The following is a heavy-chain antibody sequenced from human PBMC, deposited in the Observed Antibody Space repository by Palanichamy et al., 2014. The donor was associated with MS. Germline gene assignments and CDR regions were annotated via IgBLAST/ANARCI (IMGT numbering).Heavy chain of an antibody. CDR1: GLTFSSYA. Sequence: EVQLLESGGGLVXPGGSLRLSCATSGLTFSSYAMSWVRQAAGKGLEWVSAISGDGGATYYADSVKGRFIISRDNSKNTLYLQMNSLRPEDMAVYYCAKDRAGAHWYFDLWGRGTLVTVSS. V-gene: IGHV3-23*01. CDR2: ISGDGGAT. J-gene: IGHJ2*01. D-gene: IGHD1-26*01. CDR3: AKDRAGAHWYFDL.